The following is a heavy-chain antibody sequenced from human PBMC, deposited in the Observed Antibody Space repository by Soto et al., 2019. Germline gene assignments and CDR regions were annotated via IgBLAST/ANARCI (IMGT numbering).Heavy chain of an antibody. Sequence: GGSLRLSCAASGFSFSSYGMHWVRQAPGKGLEWVAVIWYDGSYKYYADSVKGRFTISRDTSKNTLYLQMNSLRAEDTFLYYCVRASSSSWYSRCWFDPWGEGTLVTV. CDR3: VRASSSSWYSRCWFDP. CDR2: IWYDGSYK. J-gene: IGHJ5*02. CDR1: GFSFSSYG. V-gene: IGHV3-33*01. D-gene: IGHD6-13*01.